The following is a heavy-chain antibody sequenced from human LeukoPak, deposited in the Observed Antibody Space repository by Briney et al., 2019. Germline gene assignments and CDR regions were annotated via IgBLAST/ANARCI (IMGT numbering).Heavy chain of an antibody. CDR3: ARGNYYDSSGYSSPAHLFDY. J-gene: IGHJ4*02. Sequence: SETLSLTCTVSGGSISSSSYYWGWIRQHPGKGLEWIGYIYYSGSTYYNPSLKSRVTISVDTSKNQFSLKLSSVTAADTAVYYCARGNYYDSSGYSSPAHLFDYWGQGTLVTVSS. D-gene: IGHD3-22*01. CDR1: GGSISSSSYY. V-gene: IGHV4-31*03. CDR2: IYYSGST.